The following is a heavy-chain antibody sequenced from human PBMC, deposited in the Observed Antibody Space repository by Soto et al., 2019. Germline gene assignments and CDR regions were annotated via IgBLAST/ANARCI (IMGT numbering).Heavy chain of an antibody. J-gene: IGHJ4*02. V-gene: IGHV3-33*01. CDR2: IWYDGSNK. D-gene: IGHD3-22*01. Sequence: AGGSLRLSCAASGFTFSSYGMHWVRQAPGKGLEWVAVIWYDGSNKYYADSVKGRFTISRDNSKNTLYLQMNSLRAEDTAVYYCARDNVDYYDSSGPALNYWGQGTLVTVSS. CDR1: GFTFSSYG. CDR3: ARDNVDYYDSSGPALNY.